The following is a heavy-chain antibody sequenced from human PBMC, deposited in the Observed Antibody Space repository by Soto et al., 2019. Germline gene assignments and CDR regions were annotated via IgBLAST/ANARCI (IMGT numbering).Heavy chain of an antibody. CDR2: ISYDGSNK. Sequence: GGSLRLSCAASGFTFSSYGMHWVRQAPGKGLEWVAVISYDGSNKYYADSVKGRFTISRDNSKNTLYLKMNSLRAEDTAVYYCAKGNPGIAAAGTNNWFDPWGQGTLVTVSS. CDR1: GFTFSSYG. V-gene: IGHV3-30*18. D-gene: IGHD6-13*01. J-gene: IGHJ5*02. CDR3: AKGNPGIAAAGTNNWFDP.